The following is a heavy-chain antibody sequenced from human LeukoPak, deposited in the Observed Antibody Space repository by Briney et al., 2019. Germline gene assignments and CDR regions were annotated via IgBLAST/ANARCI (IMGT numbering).Heavy chain of an antibody. CDR2: IRYGGSNK. D-gene: IGHD5-12*01. V-gene: IGHV3-30*02. CDR1: GFTFSSYG. CDR3: AKDLLDIVATIDHYFDY. Sequence: PGGSLRLSCAASGFTFSSYGMHWVRQAPGKGLEWVAFIRYGGSNKYYADSVKGRFTISRDNSKNTLYLQMNSLRAEDTAVYYCAKDLLDIVATIDHYFDYWGQGTLVTVSS. J-gene: IGHJ4*02.